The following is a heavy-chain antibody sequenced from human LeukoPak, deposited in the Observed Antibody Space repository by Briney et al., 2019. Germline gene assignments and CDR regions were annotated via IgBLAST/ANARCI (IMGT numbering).Heavy chain of an antibody. J-gene: IGHJ4*02. CDR3: ARDFSRYCRCISCERRFDY. V-gene: IGHV3-30*01. Sequence: DSVKGRFTISRDNSKNTLYLQMNSLRAEDTAVYYCARDFSRYCRCISCERRFDYWGQGTLVTVSS. D-gene: IGHD2-2*01.